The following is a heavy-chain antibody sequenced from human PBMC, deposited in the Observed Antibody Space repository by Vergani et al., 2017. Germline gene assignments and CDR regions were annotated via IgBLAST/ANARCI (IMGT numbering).Heavy chain of an antibody. V-gene: IGHV4-39*01. CDR3: ARHDSGHYDSSYYGLDV. J-gene: IGHJ6*02. CDR2: IYYSGST. D-gene: IGHD3-16*01. Sequence: QLQLHKSGPGLVKPSETLSLTCTLSGGSISSSSHFWGWLRQTPGKGLEWIGMIYYSGSTYYNPSLKSRVSISVDTSKNQFSLKLSSVTAADSAVYYCARHDSGHYDSSYYGLDVWGQGTTVTVSS. CDR1: GGSISSSSHF.